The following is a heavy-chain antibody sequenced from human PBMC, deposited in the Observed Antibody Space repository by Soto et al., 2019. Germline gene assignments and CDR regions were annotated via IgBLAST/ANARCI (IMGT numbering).Heavy chain of an antibody. V-gene: IGHV1-18*04. CDR1: GYTFTSYG. J-gene: IGHJ6*02. CDR2: ISAYNGNT. Sequence: ASVKVSCKASGYTFTSYGISWVRQAPGQGLEWMGWISAYNGNTNYAQKLQGRVTMTTDTSTSTAYMELRSLRSDDTAVYYCAREGEQTYYYYYYGMDVWGQGTTVTVSS. CDR3: AREGEQTYYYYYYGMDV. D-gene: IGHD2-21*01.